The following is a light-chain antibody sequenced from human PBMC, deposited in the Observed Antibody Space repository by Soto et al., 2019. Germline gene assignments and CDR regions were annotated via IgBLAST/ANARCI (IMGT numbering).Light chain of an antibody. CDR3: QQYSNWPSWT. CDR2: GAS. V-gene: IGKV3-15*01. J-gene: IGKJ1*01. Sequence: ELVLTQSPSTLSVSPGERATVSCRASQSVSSNLAWYQQKPGQATRLLIYGASTRATGIPARFSGSGSGTEFTITISSLQSEDFAVYYCQQYSNWPSWTFGQGSKLDI. CDR1: QSVSSN.